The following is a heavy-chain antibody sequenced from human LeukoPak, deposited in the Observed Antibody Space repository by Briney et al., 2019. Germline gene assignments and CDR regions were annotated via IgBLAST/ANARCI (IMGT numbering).Heavy chain of an antibody. D-gene: IGHD6-19*01. CDR1: GGTFSSYA. Sequence: ASVKLSCKASGGTFSSYAISWVRQAPGQGLEWMGGIIPIFGTANYAQKFQGRVTITADESTSTAYMELSSLRSEDTAVYYCARLAQISGRRNWFDPWGQGTLVTVSS. CDR3: ARLAQISGRRNWFDP. V-gene: IGHV1-69*13. J-gene: IGHJ5*02. CDR2: IIPIFGTA.